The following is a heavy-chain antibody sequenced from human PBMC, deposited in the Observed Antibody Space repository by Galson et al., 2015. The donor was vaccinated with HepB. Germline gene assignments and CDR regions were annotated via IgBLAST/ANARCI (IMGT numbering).Heavy chain of an antibody. CDR2: ISGSGGST. CDR3: AKAGYPPTYYYGSGSYPLYDY. J-gene: IGHJ4*02. Sequence: SLRLSCAASGFTFSSYAMSWVRQAPGKGLEWVSAISGSGGSTYYADSVKGRFTISRDNSKNTLYLQMNSLRAEDTAVYYCAKAGYPPTYYYGSGSYPLYDYWGQGTLVTVSS. V-gene: IGHV3-23*01. D-gene: IGHD3-10*01. CDR1: GFTFSSYA.